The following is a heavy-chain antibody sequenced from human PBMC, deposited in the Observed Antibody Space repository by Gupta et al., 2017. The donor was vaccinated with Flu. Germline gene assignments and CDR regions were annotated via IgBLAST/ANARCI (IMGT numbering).Heavy chain of an antibody. J-gene: IGHJ6*02. CDR3: ARDSERGSPGGGMDV. D-gene: IGHD1-14*01. V-gene: IGHV3-7*01. CDR1: GFTLTNHY. CDR2: IKQDGGDK. Sequence: EVQLVQSGGGLVQPGGSLGLSCEASGFTLTNHYMSWVRLVPGKGLELVANIKQDGGDKYYVDSVKGRFAISRDNAKNLLHLQMNSLRGDDTAVYYCARDSERGSPGGGMDVWGQGTTVTVSS.